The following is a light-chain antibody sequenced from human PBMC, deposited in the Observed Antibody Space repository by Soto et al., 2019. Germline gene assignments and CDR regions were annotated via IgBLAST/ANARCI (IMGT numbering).Light chain of an antibody. J-gene: IGLJ1*01. V-gene: IGLV2-23*01. CDR1: RSDVGSFNL. CDR2: EAS. CDR3: SSDAGISADV. Sequence: QSALTQPASVTGSPGQSITISCTGTRSDVGSFNLVSWYQQHPGKLPQLMIYEASKLPSGVSDRCSVSKSGTTASLTISGLQAEDEADYYCSSDAGISADVFGTGTKLTVL.